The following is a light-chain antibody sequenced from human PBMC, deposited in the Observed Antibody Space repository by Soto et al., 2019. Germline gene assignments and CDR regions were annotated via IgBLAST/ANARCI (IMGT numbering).Light chain of an antibody. V-gene: IGKV3-11*01. CDR3: QQRSNWRLT. CDR2: GAS. Sequence: VLTLSPDTLSLSPGGRATLSCRASQSVSRRLAWYQQRPGQSPRLLISGASMRASGVPVRFIGSESGTEFTLTITSLVPEDFAVYYCQQRSNWRLTFGGGTKVDIK. CDR1: QSVSRR. J-gene: IGKJ4*01.